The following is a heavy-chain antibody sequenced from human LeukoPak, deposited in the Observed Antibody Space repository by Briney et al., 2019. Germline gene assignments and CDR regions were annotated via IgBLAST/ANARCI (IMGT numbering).Heavy chain of an antibody. CDR3: ARSGAYSPKSTWFDP. CDR1: GGSISSYY. CDR2: IYYSGST. Sequence: PSETLSLTCTVSGGSISSYYWSWIRQPPGKGLEWIGYIYYSGSTNYNPSLKSRVTMSVDTSKNQFSLKLSSVTAADTAVYYCARSGAYSPKSTWFDPWGQGTLVTVSS. J-gene: IGHJ5*02. D-gene: IGHD6-13*01. V-gene: IGHV4-59*12.